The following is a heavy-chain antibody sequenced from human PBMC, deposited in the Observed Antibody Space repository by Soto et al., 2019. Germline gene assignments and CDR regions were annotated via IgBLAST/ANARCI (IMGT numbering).Heavy chain of an antibody. D-gene: IGHD6-13*01. CDR1: GFTVSSNY. CDR3: ARDSGIAADGPPSLYYGMDV. CDR2: IYSGGST. Sequence: EVQLVETGGGLIQPGGSLRLSCAASGFTVSSNYMSWVRQAPGKGLEWVSVIYSGGSTYYADSVKGRFTISRDNSKNTLYLQMNSLRAADPAVYYCARDSGIAADGPPSLYYGMDVWGQGTTVTVSS. V-gene: IGHV3-53*02. J-gene: IGHJ6*02.